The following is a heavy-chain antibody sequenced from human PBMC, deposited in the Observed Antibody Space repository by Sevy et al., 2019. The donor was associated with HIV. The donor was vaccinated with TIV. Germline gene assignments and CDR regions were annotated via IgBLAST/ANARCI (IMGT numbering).Heavy chain of an antibody. CDR1: GFILGDYA. D-gene: IGHD6-13*01. CDR2: IRSKAFGGTT. CDR3: SRDQWQQVVRPHCDY. V-gene: IGHV3-49*04. J-gene: IGHJ4*02. Sequence: GGSLRLSCTASGFILGDYAVSWVRQAPGKGLEWVGLIRSKAFGGTTDFAASVKGRFTISRDDSKSIAYLQMNSLKTEDTAVYYCSRDQWQQVVRPHCDYWGQGTLVTVSS.